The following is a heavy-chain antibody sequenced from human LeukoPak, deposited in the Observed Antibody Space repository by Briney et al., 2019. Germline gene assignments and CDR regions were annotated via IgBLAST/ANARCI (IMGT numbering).Heavy chain of an antibody. V-gene: IGHV3-48*03. J-gene: IGHJ1*01. CDR3: ARGYYDSSGAEYFQH. CDR1: GFTFSSYE. CDR2: ISSSGSTI. D-gene: IGHD3-22*01. Sequence: PGGSLSLSCAASGFTFSSYEMNWVRQAPGKGLEWVSYISSSGSTIYYADSVKGRFTISRDNAKNSLYLQMNSLRAEDTAVYYCARGYYDSSGAEYFQHWGQGTLVTVSS.